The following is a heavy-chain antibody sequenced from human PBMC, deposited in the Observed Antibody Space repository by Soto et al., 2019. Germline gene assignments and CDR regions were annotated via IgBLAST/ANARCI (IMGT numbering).Heavy chain of an antibody. D-gene: IGHD3-10*01. J-gene: IGHJ6*02. V-gene: IGHV1-18*01. CDR1: GYTFTSYG. CDR3: ARSYYGSGSYYPYYYYGMDV. CDR2: ISAYNGNT. Sequence: QVQLVQSGAELKKPGASVKVSCKASGYTFTSYGISWVRQAPGQGLEWMGWISAYNGNTNYAQKLQGRVTMTTDTSTSTAYMELRSLRSDDTAVYYCARSYYGSGSYYPYYYYGMDVWGQGTTVTVSS.